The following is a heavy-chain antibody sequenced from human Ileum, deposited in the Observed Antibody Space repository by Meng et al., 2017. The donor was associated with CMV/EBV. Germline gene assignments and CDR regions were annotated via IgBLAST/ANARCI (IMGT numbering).Heavy chain of an antibody. Sequence: LRLSCAVYGGSFSGYYWSWIRQPPGKGLEWIGEINHSGSTNYNPSLKSRVTISVDTSKNQFSLKLSSVTAADTAVYYCARASKRVRYYYVMDVWGQGTTVTVSS. CDR2: INHSGST. V-gene: IGHV4-34*01. J-gene: IGHJ6*02. CDR3: ARASKRVRYYYVMDV. CDR1: GGSFSGYY. D-gene: IGHD3-10*01.